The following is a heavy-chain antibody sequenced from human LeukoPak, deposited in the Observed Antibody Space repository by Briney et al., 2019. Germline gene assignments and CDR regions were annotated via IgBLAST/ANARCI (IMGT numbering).Heavy chain of an antibody. D-gene: IGHD3-16*01. V-gene: IGHV1-2*02. CDR1: GYTFTDYY. CDR3: ARTRYGGDY. CDR2: INPHSGGT. J-gene: IGHJ4*02. Sequence: ASVNVSCKASGYTFTDYYMHWVRQAPGQGLEWMGWINPHSGGTIYAQKFQGRVTMTRDTSISTAYMELRRLRSDDTAVYYCARTRYGGDYWGQGTLVTVSS.